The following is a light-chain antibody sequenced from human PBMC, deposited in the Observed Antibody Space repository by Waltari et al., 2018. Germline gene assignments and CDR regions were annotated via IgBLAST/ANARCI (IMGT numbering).Light chain of an antibody. CDR1: QSISNW. J-gene: IGKJ4*01. CDR3: QQYNSYSLLT. CDR2: KAS. V-gene: IGKV1-5*03. Sequence: DIQMTHSPSTLSASVGDRVTITCRASQSISNWLAWYQQKPGKAPKLLIYKASTLESGGPSRFSGSGSGTEFTLTISSLQPDDFATYYCQQYNSYSLLTFGGGTKVEIK.